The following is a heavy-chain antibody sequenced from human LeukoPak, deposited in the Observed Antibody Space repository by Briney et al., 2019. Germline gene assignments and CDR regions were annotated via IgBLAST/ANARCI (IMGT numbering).Heavy chain of an antibody. J-gene: IGHJ4*02. D-gene: IGHD6-19*01. V-gene: IGHV4-4*07. CDR3: ARGYSSGWYLRVDYFDY. Sequence: SETLSLTCTVSGGSISSYYWSWIRQPAGKGLEWIGRIYTSGSTNYNPSLKSRVTMSVDTSKNQFSLKLSSVTAADTAVYYCARGYSSGWYLRVDYFDYWGQGTLVTVSS. CDR2: IYTSGST. CDR1: GGSISSYY.